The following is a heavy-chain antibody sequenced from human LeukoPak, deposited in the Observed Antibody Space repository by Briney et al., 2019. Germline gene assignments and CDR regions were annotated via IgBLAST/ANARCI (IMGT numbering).Heavy chain of an antibody. Sequence: NPSETLSLTCTVSGGSISSSSYYWGWIRQPPGKGLGWIGSIYYGGSTYYNPSLKSRVTISVDTPKNQFSLKLSSVTAADTAVYYCASVPRIPDIDYWGQGTLVTVSS. D-gene: IGHD2-2*02. CDR2: IYYGGST. CDR1: GGSISSSSYY. CDR3: ASVPRIPDIDY. J-gene: IGHJ4*02. V-gene: IGHV4-39*01.